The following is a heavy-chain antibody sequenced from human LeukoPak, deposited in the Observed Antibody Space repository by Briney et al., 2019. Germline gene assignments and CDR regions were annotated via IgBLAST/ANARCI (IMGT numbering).Heavy chain of an antibody. Sequence: SETLSLTCTVSGGSISSGVYYWSWIRQPPGKGLEWIGYIYHSGSTYYNPSLKSRVTISVDRSKNQFSLKLSSVTAADTAVYYCARVSAAAGTGLTDYWGQGTLVTVSS. D-gene: IGHD6-13*01. V-gene: IGHV4-30-2*01. CDR1: GGSISSGVYY. J-gene: IGHJ4*02. CDR2: IYHSGST. CDR3: ARVSAAAGTGLTDY.